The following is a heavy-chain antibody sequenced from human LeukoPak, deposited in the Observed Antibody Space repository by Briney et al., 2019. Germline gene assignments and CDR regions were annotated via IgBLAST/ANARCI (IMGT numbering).Heavy chain of an antibody. CDR1: GFTFSSYA. CDR3: VRDYGSGSSDIDY. Sequence: PGGSLRLSCAASGFTFSSYAMSWVRQAPGKGLEWVSVISGSGGTTYYADSVKGRFTISRDNSKNTLYLQMNSLRAEDTAVYYCVRDYGSGSSDIDYWGQGTLVTVSS. V-gene: IGHV3-23*01. D-gene: IGHD3-10*01. J-gene: IGHJ4*02. CDR2: ISGSGGTT.